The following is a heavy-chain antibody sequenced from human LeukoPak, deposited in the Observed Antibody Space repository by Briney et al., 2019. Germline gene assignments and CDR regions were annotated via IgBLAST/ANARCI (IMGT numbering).Heavy chain of an antibody. CDR1: GASIRSSY. D-gene: IGHD2-2*01. V-gene: IGHV4-59*01. Sequence: SETLSLTCTVSGASIRSSYWSWIRQPPGKGLEWIGYISYTGGTNYNPSLKSRVSLSVDTSKNQFSLELSSVTAADTAVYYCATYRTSFIYWYFDLWGRGTLVTVSS. CDR3: ATYRTSFIYWYFDL. J-gene: IGHJ2*01. CDR2: ISYTGGT.